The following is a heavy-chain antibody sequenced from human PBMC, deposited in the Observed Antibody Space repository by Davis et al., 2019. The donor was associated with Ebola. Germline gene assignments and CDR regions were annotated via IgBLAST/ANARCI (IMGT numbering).Heavy chain of an antibody. Sequence: PSETLSLTCAVYGGSHSGFHWNWIRQTPGKGLEWLGEITHTGRTNYNPSLDSRVTMSLDTSKNQFSLKVRSVTAADTAVYYCARGNYVELFDWGQGTLVTVSS. V-gene: IGHV4-34*01. CDR1: GGSHSGFH. CDR2: ITHTGRT. J-gene: IGHJ4*02. CDR3: ARGNYVELFD. D-gene: IGHD3-10*02.